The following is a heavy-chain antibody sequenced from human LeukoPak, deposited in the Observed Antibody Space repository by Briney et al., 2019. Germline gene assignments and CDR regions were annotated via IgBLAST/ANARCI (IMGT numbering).Heavy chain of an antibody. CDR2: INPSGGST. CDR3: ASQGVVVPAGDYGMDV. D-gene: IGHD2-2*01. Sequence: ASVKVSCKASGYTFTSYYMHWVRQAPGQGLEWMGVINPSGGSTSYAQKFQGRVTMTRDTSTSTVYMELSSLRSEDTAVYYCASQGVVVPAGDYGMDVWGQGTTVTVSS. V-gene: IGHV1-46*01. CDR1: GYTFTSYY. J-gene: IGHJ6*02.